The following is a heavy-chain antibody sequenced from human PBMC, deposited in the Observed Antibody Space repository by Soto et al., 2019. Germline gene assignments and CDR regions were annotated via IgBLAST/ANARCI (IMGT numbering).Heavy chain of an antibody. CDR2: IIPIFGTA. V-gene: IGHV1-69*12. D-gene: IGHD3-22*01. CDR3: AVTMTNYYYYGMDV. CDR1: GGTFSSYA. Sequence: QVQLVQSGAEVKKHGSSVKVSCKASGGTFSSYAISWVRQAPGQGLEWMGGIIPIFGTADYAQKFQGRVTITAGESTSTAYMELSSLRSEDTAVYYCAVTMTNYYYYGMDVWGQGTTVTVSS. J-gene: IGHJ6*02.